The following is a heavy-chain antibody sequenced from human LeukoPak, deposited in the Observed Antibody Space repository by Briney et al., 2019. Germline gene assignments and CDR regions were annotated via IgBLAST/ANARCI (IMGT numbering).Heavy chain of an antibody. D-gene: IGHD2-2*02. Sequence: ASVKVSCKASGYTFTTYAMHWVRQAPGQRLEWMGWINAGNGNTRYSQKFQGRVTITRETSASTAYMELSSLRSEDTAVYSCARTYCSSTSCYNVDRWGQGTLVTVSS. V-gene: IGHV1-3*01. J-gene: IGHJ4*02. CDR3: ARTYCSSTSCYNVDR. CDR1: GYTFTTYA. CDR2: INAGNGNT.